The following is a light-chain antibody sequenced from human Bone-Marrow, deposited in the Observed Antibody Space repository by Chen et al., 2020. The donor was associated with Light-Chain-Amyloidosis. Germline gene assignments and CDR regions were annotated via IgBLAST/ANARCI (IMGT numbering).Light chain of an antibody. Sequence: EIVLTQSPGTLSLSPGEGANLSCRASQTISSNYLTWYQQKFGQAPRLLIYGSSSRATGIPDRCTGSGSGTDFTLTINRLEPEEVAMYYCQQYGTSPLTFGGGTKVEIK. J-gene: IGKJ4*01. V-gene: IGKV3-20*01. CDR2: GSS. CDR1: QTISSNY. CDR3: QQYGTSPLT.